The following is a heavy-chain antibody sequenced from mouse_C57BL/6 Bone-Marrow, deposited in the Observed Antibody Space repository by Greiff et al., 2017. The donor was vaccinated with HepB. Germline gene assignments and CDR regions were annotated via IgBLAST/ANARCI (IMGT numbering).Heavy chain of an antibody. CDR1: GFTFTDYC. D-gene: IGHD2-1*01. Sequence: QVQLQQSGAELVKPGASVKLSCTATGFTFTDYCIQWVKQRPVQGLEWIGEIFPGSGSTNYDEKFKGKATVTADTSSNTAYMQLSSLTTEDSAIYYCASDCRGNYVWFAYWGQGTLVTVSA. CDR3: ASDCRGNYVWFAY. J-gene: IGHJ3*01. V-gene: IGHV1-9*01. CDR2: IFPGSGST.